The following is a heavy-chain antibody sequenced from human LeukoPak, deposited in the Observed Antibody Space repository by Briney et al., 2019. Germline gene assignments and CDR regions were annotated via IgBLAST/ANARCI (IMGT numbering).Heavy chain of an antibody. J-gene: IGHJ4*02. V-gene: IGHV3-21*01. CDR3: AAKGIVGATSLDY. CDR1: GFTFSSYS. CDR2: ISSSSSYI. Sequence: PGGGLRLSCAASGFTFSSYSMNWVRQAPGRGLERASSISSSSSYIYYADSVKGRFTTSRDNAKNSLYLQMNSLRAEDTGVYYCAAKGIVGATSLDYWGQGTLVTVSS. D-gene: IGHD1-26*01.